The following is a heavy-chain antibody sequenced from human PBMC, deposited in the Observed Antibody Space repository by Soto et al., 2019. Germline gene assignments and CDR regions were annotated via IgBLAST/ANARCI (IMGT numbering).Heavy chain of an antibody. D-gene: IGHD1-26*01. J-gene: IGHJ5*02. Sequence: SETLSLTCTVSGGSITSSSYYWGWIQQPPGKGLEWIGSIYYSGSTYYNPSLKSRVTISVDTSKNQFSLKLSSVTAADTAVYYCATQEVGGSYVYTFDPWGQGTLVTVSS. CDR1: GGSITSSSYY. V-gene: IGHV4-39*01. CDR3: ATQEVGGSYVYTFDP. CDR2: IYYSGST.